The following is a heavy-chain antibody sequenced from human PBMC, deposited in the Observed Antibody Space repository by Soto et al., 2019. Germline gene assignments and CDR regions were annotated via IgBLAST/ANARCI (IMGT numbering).Heavy chain of an antibody. CDR1: GYTFTGYY. CDR3: ARDGVQLRFLEWLTGNNWFDP. Sequence: QVQLVQSGAEVKKPGASVKVSCKASGYTFTGYYMHWVRQAPGQGLEWMGWSNPNSGGTNYAQKFQGRVTMTRDTSISTAYMGLSRLRSDDTAVYYCARDGVQLRFLEWLTGNNWFDPWGQGTLVTVSS. D-gene: IGHD3-3*01. J-gene: IGHJ5*02. CDR2: SNPNSGGT. V-gene: IGHV1-2*02.